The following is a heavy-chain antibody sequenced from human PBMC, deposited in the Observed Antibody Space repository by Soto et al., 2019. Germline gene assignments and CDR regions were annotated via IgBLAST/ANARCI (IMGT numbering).Heavy chain of an antibody. D-gene: IGHD6-19*01. V-gene: IGHV1-2*02. CDR2: INPDNGDT. Sequence: ASVKVSCKASGYIFSDYYMHWVRQAPGQGLEWMGWINPDNGDTHYAQKFHGRVTMTRDTSISTAYMDLSRLTSDDTAVYYCARDPGQWLVIPRNPPDYW. CDR3: ARDPGQWLVIPRNPPDY. J-gene: IGHJ4*01. CDR1: GYIFSDYY.